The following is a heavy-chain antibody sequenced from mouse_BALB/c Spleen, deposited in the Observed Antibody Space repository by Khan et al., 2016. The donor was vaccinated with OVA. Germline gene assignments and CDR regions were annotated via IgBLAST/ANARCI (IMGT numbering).Heavy chain of an antibody. CDR1: GYSITTDYA. V-gene: IGHV3-2*02. J-gene: IGHJ2*01. CDR2: ISYNGNT. Sequence: EVQGVESGPGLVKPSQSLSLTCTVTGYSITTDYAWNWIRQFPGNKLEWMGFISYNGNTKYNPSLKSRISITRDTSKNQFFLQLKSVTTEDTARYYCARVYGGDFDYWGQGTTLTVSS. D-gene: IGHD1-1*01. CDR3: ARVYGGDFDY.